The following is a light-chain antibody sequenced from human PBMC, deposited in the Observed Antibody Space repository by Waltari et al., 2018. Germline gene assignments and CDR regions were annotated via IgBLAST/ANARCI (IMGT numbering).Light chain of an antibody. V-gene: IGLV1-40*01. CDR2: DNN. CDR1: SSNIGAGYN. Sequence: QSVLTQPPSVSGAPGQRVTISCTGSSSNIGAGYNVHWYQQLPGTAPKLLTFDNNNRPSGVPGRFSGSKSGTSASLVITGLQAEDEADYYCQSYDSSLRGSRVFGGGTKVTVL. J-gene: IGLJ3*02. CDR3: QSYDSSLRGSRV.